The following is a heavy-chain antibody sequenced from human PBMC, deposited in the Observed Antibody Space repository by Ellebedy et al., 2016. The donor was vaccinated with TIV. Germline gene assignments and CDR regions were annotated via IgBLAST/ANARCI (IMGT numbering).Heavy chain of an antibody. J-gene: IGHJ4*02. CDR1: GLTFNSNA. CDR3: TKGWTILDN. V-gene: IGHV3-23*01. CDR2: IGRGGGNT. Sequence: GESLKISCAASGLTFNSNAMTSVRQAPGKGLEWVSTIGRGGGNTYYADSVKVRFTIAGDISKNMLYLQMNSLRAEDTALYYCTKGWTILDNWGQGTLVTVSS. D-gene: IGHD1-26*01.